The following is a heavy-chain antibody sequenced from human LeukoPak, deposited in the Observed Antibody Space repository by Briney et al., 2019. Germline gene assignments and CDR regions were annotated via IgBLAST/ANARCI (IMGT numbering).Heavy chain of an antibody. V-gene: IGHV1-24*01. CDR2: FDPEDGET. CDR3: ATVVIAVAGNHYFDY. CDR1: GYTLTELS. Sequence: ASVKVSCMVSGYTLTELSMHWVRQAPGKGLEWIGGFDPEDGETIYAQKFQGRVTMTEDTSTDTAYMELSSLRSEDTAVYYCATVVIAVAGNHYFDYWGQGTLVTVSS. J-gene: IGHJ4*02. D-gene: IGHD6-19*01.